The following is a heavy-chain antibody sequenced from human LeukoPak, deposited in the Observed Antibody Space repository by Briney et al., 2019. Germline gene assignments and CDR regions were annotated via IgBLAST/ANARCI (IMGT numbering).Heavy chain of an antibody. CDR1: GFSVSNNY. Sequence: GGSLRLSCAASGFSVSNNYMSWVRQAPGKGPEWVSVMYSDAGGGSTYYADSVKGRFTISRDNSKNTLYLQMNSLRAEDTAVYYCAKYFASGSYYKLPHWGQGTLVTVSS. D-gene: IGHD3-10*01. CDR2: MYSDAGGGST. J-gene: IGHJ1*01. V-gene: IGHV3-53*01. CDR3: AKYFASGSYYKLPH.